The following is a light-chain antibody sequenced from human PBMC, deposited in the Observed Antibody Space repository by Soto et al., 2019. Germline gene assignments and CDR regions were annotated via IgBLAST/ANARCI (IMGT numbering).Light chain of an antibody. CDR2: GAS. CDR1: QSVSSSY. V-gene: IGKV3-20*01. Sequence: EIVLTQSPGTLSLSPRERATLSCRASQSVSSSYLAWYQQKPGQAPGLRIYGASSRATGIPDRFSGSGSGTDFTLTISRLEPEDFAVYYCQQYGSSPPYTFGQGTKLEIK. CDR3: QQYGSSPPYT. J-gene: IGKJ2*01.